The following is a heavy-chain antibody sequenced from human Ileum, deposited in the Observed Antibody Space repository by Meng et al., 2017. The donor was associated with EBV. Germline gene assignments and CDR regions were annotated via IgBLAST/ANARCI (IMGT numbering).Heavy chain of an antibody. CDR1: GGSISSYY. V-gene: IGHV4-59*08. Sequence: SGRGLVNTAKTLFRACTVSGGSISSYYWSSLEQPPGKGVEWIGYIYYSGSTNYNPSLKSRVTISVDTSKNQFSLNLSSVTAADTAVYYCARGGWSLDYWGQGTLVTVSS. D-gene: IGHD2-15*01. J-gene: IGHJ4*02. CDR3: ARGGWSLDY. CDR2: IYYSGST.